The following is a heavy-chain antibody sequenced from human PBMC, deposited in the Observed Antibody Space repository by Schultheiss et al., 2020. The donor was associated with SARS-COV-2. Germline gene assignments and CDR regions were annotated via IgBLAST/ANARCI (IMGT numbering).Heavy chain of an antibody. J-gene: IGHJ3*02. CDR1: GVSISSYC. CDR2: IHDSGIT. V-gene: IGHV4-59*08. Sequence: SETLSLTCTVSGVSISSYCWNWIRQSPGKGLEWIGFIHDSGITNDNPSLKSRVTISVDTSKNQFSLKLTSVIAADTAVYYCATCGSTSCYSLDAFDIWGQGTMVTVSS. D-gene: IGHD2-2*02. CDR3: ATCGSTSCYSLDAFDI.